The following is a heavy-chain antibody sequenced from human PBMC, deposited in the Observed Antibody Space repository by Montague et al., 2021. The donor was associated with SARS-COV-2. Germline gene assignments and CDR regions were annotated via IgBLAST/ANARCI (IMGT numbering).Heavy chain of an antibody. Sequence: SETLSLTCTVSGGSISSSSNYWGWIRQPPGKGLEWIGSIYYSGSTYYNSSLKSRVTISVDTSKNQFSLKLNSVTAADTAVYYCARLVWFGELSSENWFDPWAQGTLVTV. V-gene: IGHV4-39*01. CDR3: ARLVWFGELSSENWFDP. CDR2: IYYSGST. J-gene: IGHJ5*02. CDR1: GGSISSSSNY. D-gene: IGHD3-10*01.